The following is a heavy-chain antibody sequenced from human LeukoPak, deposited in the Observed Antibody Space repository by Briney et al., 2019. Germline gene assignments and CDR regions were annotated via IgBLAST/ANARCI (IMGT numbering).Heavy chain of an antibody. D-gene: IGHD3-16*01. J-gene: IGHJ6*04. CDR1: GYSISSGYY. CDR3: ARDYERVYYYYYGMDA. Sequence: PSETLSLTCAVSGYSISSGYYWGWIRQPPGKGLEWIGSIYHSGSTYYNPSLKSRVTISVDTSKNQFSLKLSSVTAADTAVYYCARDYERVYYYYYGMDAWGKGTTVTVSS. V-gene: IGHV4-38-2*02. CDR2: IYHSGST.